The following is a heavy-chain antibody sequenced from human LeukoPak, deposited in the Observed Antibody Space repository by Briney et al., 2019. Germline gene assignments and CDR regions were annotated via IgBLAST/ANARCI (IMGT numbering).Heavy chain of an antibody. D-gene: IGHD5-24*01. CDR2: ISGSGGST. J-gene: IGHJ4*02. CDR3: AKDPRVGSRVATPCH. Sequence: PGGSLRLSCAASGVTFSSYAMSWVRQAPGGGLEWGSAISGSGGSTYYADSVKGRFTISRGNSKSTLFLQMNSLRAEDTAVYYCAKDPRVGSRVATPCHWGQGTLVTVSS. V-gene: IGHV3-23*01. CDR1: GVTFSSYA.